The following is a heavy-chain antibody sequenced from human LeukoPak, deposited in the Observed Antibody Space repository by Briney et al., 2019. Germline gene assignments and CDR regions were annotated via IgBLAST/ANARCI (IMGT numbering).Heavy chain of an antibody. CDR3: ARDPSLWFGELWAP. D-gene: IGHD3-10*01. J-gene: IGHJ5*02. CDR2: INPNSGGT. V-gene: IGHV1-2*02. Sequence: ASVKVSCKASGYTFTGYYMHWVRQAPGQGPEWMGWINPNSGGTNYAQKFQGRVTMTRDTSISTAYMELGRLRSDDTAVYYCARDPSLWFGELWAPWGQGTLVTVSS. CDR1: GYTFTGYY.